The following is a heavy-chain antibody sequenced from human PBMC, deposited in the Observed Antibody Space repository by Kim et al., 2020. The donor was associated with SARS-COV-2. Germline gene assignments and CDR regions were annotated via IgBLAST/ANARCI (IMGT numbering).Heavy chain of an antibody. D-gene: IGHD6-19*01. CDR3: AKTRIAVAGPYWYFDL. V-gene: IGHV3-9*01. Sequence: SVKGRFTISRDNAKNSLYLQMNSLRAEDTALYYCAKTRIAVAGPYWYFDLWGRGTLVTVSS. J-gene: IGHJ2*01.